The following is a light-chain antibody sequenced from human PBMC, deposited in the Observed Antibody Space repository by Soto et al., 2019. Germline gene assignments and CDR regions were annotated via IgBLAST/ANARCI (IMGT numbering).Light chain of an antibody. V-gene: IGKV1-27*01. CDR1: QAIRNN. CDR3: QKCDAAPFT. CDR2: SAS. J-gene: IGKJ3*01. Sequence: DFQMTQSPSSLSASVGDRVTITCRASQAIRNNLAWYQQKPGKLPQLLIYSASTLQSGVPSRFSGSGSGTDFTLTISSLQPEDVGTYDCQKCDAAPFTCGPGTTVDIK.